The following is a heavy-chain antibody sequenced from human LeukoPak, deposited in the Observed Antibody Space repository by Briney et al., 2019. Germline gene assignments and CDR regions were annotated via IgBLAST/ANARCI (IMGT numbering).Heavy chain of an antibody. Sequence: GGSLRLSCAASGFTLSSYAMSWVRQGPGKGLEWVSAISVSGNTYHADSGKGRFTISRDSSKNTLYLQMNSLRAGDAAVYYCAKGVGYCSGGSCQQFDYWGQGTLVTVSS. V-gene: IGHV3-23*01. CDR1: GFTLSSYA. CDR3: AKGVGYCSGGSCQQFDY. J-gene: IGHJ4*02. D-gene: IGHD2-15*01. CDR2: ISVSGNT.